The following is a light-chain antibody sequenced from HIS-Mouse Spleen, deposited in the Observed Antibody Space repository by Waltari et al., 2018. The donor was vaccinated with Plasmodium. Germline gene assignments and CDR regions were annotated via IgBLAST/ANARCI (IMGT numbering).Light chain of an antibody. CDR1: TLGDKY. J-gene: IGLJ2*01. V-gene: IGLV3-1*01. CDR2: QDS. CDR3: QAWDSSTAWV. Sequence: SYELTQPPSVSVSPGQTASITCSGDTLGDKYACWYQQKPGQSPVLVIYQDSKRTSGIPERFSGSNSGNTATLTISGTQAMDEADYYCQAWDSSTAWVFGGGTKLTVL.